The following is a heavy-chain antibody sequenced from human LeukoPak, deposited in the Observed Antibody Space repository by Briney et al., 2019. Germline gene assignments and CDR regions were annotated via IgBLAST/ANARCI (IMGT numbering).Heavy chain of an antibody. CDR2: INPNSGGT. Sequence: APVKVSCKASGYTFTGYYMHWVRQAPGQGLEWMGWINPNSGGTNYAQKFQGRVTMTRDTSISTAYMELSRLRSDDTAVYYCARAEGGSGSYFRFYYYYMDVWGKGTTVTVSS. V-gene: IGHV1-2*02. J-gene: IGHJ6*03. CDR3: ARAEGGSGSYFRFYYYYMDV. D-gene: IGHD3-10*01. CDR1: GYTFTGYY.